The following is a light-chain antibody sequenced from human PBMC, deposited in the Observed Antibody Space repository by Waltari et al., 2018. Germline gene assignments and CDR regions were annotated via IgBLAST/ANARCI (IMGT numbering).Light chain of an antibody. CDR2: QDL. Sequence: SYELTQPPSVSVSPGQTVSITCSGDRLGDKFACWYQQKAGQSPILVIYQDLKRPSGIPERFSGSRSGNTAALTIRGTHVMDEADYCCQAWDATTGMLFGGGTQVTVL. J-gene: IGLJ2*01. V-gene: IGLV3-1*01. CDR1: RLGDKF. CDR3: QAWDATTGML.